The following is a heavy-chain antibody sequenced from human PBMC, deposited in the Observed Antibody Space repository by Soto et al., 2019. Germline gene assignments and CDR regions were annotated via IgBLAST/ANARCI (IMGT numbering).Heavy chain of an antibody. CDR1: GGSISSGDYY. Sequence: PSETLSLTCTVSGGSISSGDYYWSWIRQPPGKGLEWIGYIYYSGSTYYNPSLKSRVTISVDTSKNQFSLKLSSVTAADTAVYYCARDSRLRGFDYWGQGTLVTVSS. CDR2: IYYSGST. V-gene: IGHV4-30-4*01. J-gene: IGHJ4*02. CDR3: ARDSRLRGFDY.